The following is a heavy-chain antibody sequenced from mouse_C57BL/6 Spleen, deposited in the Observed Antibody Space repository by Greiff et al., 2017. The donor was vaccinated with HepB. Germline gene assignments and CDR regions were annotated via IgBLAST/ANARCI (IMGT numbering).Heavy chain of an antibody. D-gene: IGHD3-2*02. J-gene: IGHJ2*01. CDR3: AREGHLRLLFDD. CDR2: IHPNSGST. Sequence: VQLQQPGAELVKPGASVKLSCKASGYTFTSYWMHWVKQRPGQGLEWIGMIHPNSGSTNYNEKFKSKATLTVDKSSSTAYMQLSSLTSEDSAVYYCAREGHLRLLFDDWGQGTTLTVAS. CDR1: GYTFTSYW. V-gene: IGHV1-64*01.